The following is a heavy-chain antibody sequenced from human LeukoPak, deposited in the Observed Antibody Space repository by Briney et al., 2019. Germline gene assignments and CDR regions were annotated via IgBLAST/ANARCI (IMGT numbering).Heavy chain of an antibody. D-gene: IGHD3-3*01. CDR2: ISAYNGNT. Sequence: ASVKVSCKASGYTFTSYGISWVRQAPGQGLEWMGWISAYNGNTNYAQKLQGRVTMTTDTSTSTAYMELRSLRSDDTAVYYCARDYGISGATIFGVAQSRRYYFDYWGQGTLVTVSS. V-gene: IGHV1-18*01. CDR3: ARDYGISGATIFGVAQSRRYYFDY. CDR1: GYTFTSYG. J-gene: IGHJ4*02.